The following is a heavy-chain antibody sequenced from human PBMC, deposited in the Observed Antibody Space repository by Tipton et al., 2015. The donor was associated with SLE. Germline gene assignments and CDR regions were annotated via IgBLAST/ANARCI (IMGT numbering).Heavy chain of an antibody. CDR3: ARDGSGAGRYDNGDYVFDY. D-gene: IGHD4-17*01. V-gene: IGHV4-59*01. J-gene: IGHJ4*01. CDR1: GGSISSYY. CDR2: IYYSGSS. Sequence: TLSLTCTVSGGSISSYYWSWIRQPPGKGLEWIGYIYYSGSSNYNPSLKSRVTISVDTSKNQFFLELRSVTAADTAVYYCARDGSGAGRYDNGDYVFDYWGHGVLVTVSS.